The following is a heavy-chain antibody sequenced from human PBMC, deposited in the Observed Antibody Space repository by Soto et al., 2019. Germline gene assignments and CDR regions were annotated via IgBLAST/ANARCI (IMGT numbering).Heavy chain of an antibody. CDR1: GGSFSGYY. Sequence: PSETLSLTCAVYGGSFSGYYWSWIRQPPGKGLEWIGEINHSGSTNYNPSLKSRVTISVDTSKNQFSLKLSSVTAADTAVYYCARGGRKRATRAFDIWGQGTVVTVSS. D-gene: IGHD5-12*01. CDR3: ARGGRKRATRAFDI. CDR2: INHSGST. V-gene: IGHV4-34*01. J-gene: IGHJ3*02.